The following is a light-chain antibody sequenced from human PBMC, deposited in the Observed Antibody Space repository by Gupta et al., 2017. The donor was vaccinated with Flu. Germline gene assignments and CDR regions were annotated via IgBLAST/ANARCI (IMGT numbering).Light chain of an antibody. CDR3: QVFDSRSDHVV. CDR2: DDS. CDR1: NLGSES. Sequence: SYVLTQPPSVSVAPGPTARITCEGNNLGSESVHWYQQKPGQAPVLVVYDDSARPSGIPERFSGSHSGKTATLTISRVEAGDEADYYCQVFDSRSDHVVFGGGTRLNDL. J-gene: IGLJ2*01. V-gene: IGLV3-21*02.